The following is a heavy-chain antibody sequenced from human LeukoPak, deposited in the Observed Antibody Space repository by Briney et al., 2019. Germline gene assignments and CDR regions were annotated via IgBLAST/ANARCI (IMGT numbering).Heavy chain of an antibody. J-gene: IGHJ4*02. Sequence: AASVKVSCKASGYTFTSYGISWVRQAPGQGLEWMGWISAYNGNTNYAQKLQGRVTMTTDTSTSTAYMELRSLRSDDTAVYYCARVGDDSSGYNDFDYWGQGTLVTVSS. CDR2: ISAYNGNT. CDR1: GYTFTSYG. CDR3: ARVGDDSSGYNDFDY. V-gene: IGHV1-18*01. D-gene: IGHD3-22*01.